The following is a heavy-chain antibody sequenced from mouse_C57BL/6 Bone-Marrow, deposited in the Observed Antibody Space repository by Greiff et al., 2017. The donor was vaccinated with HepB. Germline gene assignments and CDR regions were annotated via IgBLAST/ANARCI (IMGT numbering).Heavy chain of an antibody. CDR2: INPSNGGT. CDR1: GYTFTSYW. V-gene: IGHV1-53*01. J-gene: IGHJ2*01. Sequence: VQLKQPGTELVKPGASVKLSCKASGYTFTSYWMHWVKQRPGQGLEWIGNINPSNGGTNYNEKFKSKATLTVDKSSSTAYMQLSSLTSEDSAVYYCARRSSGYLYYFDYWGQGTTLTVSS. D-gene: IGHD3-2*02. CDR3: ARRSSGYLYYFDY.